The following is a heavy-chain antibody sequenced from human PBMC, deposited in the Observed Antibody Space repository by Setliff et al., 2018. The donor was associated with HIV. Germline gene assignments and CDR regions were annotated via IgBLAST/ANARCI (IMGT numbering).Heavy chain of an antibody. D-gene: IGHD3-3*01. Sequence: ASVKVSCKTSGYIFIRYYIFWVRQAPGQGLEWMGNINPHTGVTKYAEKFQGRVTMTRDTSINTIYMELSRLRSDDTAGFYCARDLRDGFEEWFSTLDDGMDVWGQGTTVTVSS. CDR1: GYIFIRYY. J-gene: IGHJ6*02. V-gene: IGHV1-2*02. CDR2: INPHTGVT. CDR3: ARDLRDGFEEWFSTLDDGMDV.